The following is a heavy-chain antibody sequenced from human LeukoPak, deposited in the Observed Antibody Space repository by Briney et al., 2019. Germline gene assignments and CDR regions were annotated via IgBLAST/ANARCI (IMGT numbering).Heavy chain of an antibody. CDR1: GGSISSSNW. D-gene: IGHD2-15*01. CDR3: ARRARFSGEIDY. Sequence: SETLSLTCAVSGGSISSSNWWSWVRQPPGKGLEWIGEIYYSGSTNYNPSLKSRVTISVDTSKNQFSLKLSSVTAADTAVYYCARRARFSGEIDYWGQGTLVTVSS. V-gene: IGHV4-4*02. J-gene: IGHJ4*02. CDR2: IYYSGST.